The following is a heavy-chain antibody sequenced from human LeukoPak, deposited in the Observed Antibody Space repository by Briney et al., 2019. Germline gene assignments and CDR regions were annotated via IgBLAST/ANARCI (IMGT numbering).Heavy chain of an antibody. D-gene: IGHD2-15*01. Sequence: GGSLGLSCVVSGITLSNYGMSWVRLAPGKGLEWVAGISDRGGSTNYADSVKGRFTISRDNPKNTLYLQMNSLRSEDTAVYFCAERSVAIRAVLVVGFHKEAYYFDSWGQEPWSPSPQ. V-gene: IGHV3-23*01. CDR2: ISDRGGST. CDR1: GITLSNYG. CDR3: AERSVAIRAVLVVGFHKEAYYFDS. J-gene: IGHJ4*01.